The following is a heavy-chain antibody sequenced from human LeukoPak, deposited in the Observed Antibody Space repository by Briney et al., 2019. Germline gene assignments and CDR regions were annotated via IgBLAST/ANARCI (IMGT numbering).Heavy chain of an antibody. CDR3: AREYYDSSGRKHAFDI. D-gene: IGHD3-22*01. J-gene: IGHJ3*02. CDR2: IDPDSGVT. V-gene: IGHV1-2*02. Sequence: ASVKVSCKASGYTFIDYYMHWVRQAPGQGLEWMRRIDPDSGVTGYAQNFQGRVTMTTDTSISTAYMELSRLRSDDTAVYYCAREYYDSSGRKHAFDIWGQGTMVTVSS. CDR1: GYTFIDYY.